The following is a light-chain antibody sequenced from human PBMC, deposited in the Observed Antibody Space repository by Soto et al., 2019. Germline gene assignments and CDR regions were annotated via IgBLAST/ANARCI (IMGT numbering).Light chain of an antibody. CDR1: QSVLYSSNNKNY. V-gene: IGKV4-1*01. J-gene: IGKJ2*01. Sequence: DIVMTQSPDSLAVSLGERATINCKSSQSVLYSSNNKNYLAWYQQKPGQPPKFLIYWASTRESGVPDRFSGSGSGTDFTLTISSLQAEDVVVYYCQQYYSIPYTVGQGTKLEIK. CDR3: QQYYSIPYT. CDR2: WAS.